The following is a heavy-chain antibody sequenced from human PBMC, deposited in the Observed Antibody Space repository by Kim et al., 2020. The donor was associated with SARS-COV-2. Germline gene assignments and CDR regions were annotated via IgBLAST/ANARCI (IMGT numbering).Heavy chain of an antibody. V-gene: IGHV4-59*13. CDR2: IYYTGST. Sequence: SETLSLTCSVSGFSITSYFWSWFRQPPGKGLEFIGYIYYTGSTNYNPSLKSRVTISIDTSRTQFSLKLSSVTAADTAVYYCARAPRYCSGGSCYPNLFDPWGQGTLVTVSS. CDR3: ARAPRYCSGGSCYPNLFDP. J-gene: IGHJ5*02. D-gene: IGHD2-15*01. CDR1: GFSITSYF.